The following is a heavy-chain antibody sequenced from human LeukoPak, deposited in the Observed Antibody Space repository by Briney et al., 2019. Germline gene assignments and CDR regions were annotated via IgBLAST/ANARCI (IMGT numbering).Heavy chain of an antibody. CDR2: IKSKTDGGTT. D-gene: IGHD3-22*01. J-gene: IGHJ4*02. CDR3: TTDVDYYDSSGYSD. CDR1: GFTFSNAW. Sequence: GGSLRLSCAASGFTFSNAWMSWVRQAPGKGLVWVGRIKSKTDGGTTDYAAPVKGRFTISRDDSKNTLYLQMNSLKTEDTAVYYCTTDVDYYDSSGYSDWGQGTLVTVSS. V-gene: IGHV3-15*01.